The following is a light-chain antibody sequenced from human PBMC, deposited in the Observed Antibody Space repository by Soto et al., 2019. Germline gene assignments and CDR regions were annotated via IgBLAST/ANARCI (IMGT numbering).Light chain of an antibody. CDR1: SSNVGSYKL. CDR2: EVN. Sequence: QSVLTQPASVSGSPGQSITISCTGTSSNVGSYKLVSWYQQHPGKAPKLMIFEVNKRPSVVSNRFSGSKSGNTASLTISGLKVEDEADYYCCSSGGSPTDVFGTGTKVTVL. V-gene: IGLV2-23*02. J-gene: IGLJ1*01. CDR3: CSSGGSPTDV.